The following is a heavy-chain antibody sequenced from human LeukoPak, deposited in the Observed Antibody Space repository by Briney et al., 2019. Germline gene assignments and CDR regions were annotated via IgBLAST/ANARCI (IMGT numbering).Heavy chain of an antibody. CDR2: IYSGGST. CDR1: GFTVSSNY. J-gene: IGHJ5*02. V-gene: IGHV3-53*01. D-gene: IGHD3-9*01. CDR3: ARATSDNILTGYYSP. Sequence: GGSLRLSCAASGFTVSSNYMSWVRQAPGKGLEWVSVIYSGGSTYYADSVKGRFTISRENSKNTLYLQMNSLRAEDTAVYYCARATSDNILTGYYSPWGQGTLVTVSS.